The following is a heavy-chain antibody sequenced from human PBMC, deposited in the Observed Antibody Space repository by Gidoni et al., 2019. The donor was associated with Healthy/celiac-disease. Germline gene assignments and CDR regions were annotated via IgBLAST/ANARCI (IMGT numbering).Heavy chain of an antibody. Sequence: LVKLSETLSLTCTVSGGSISSSSYYWGWIRQPPGKGLEWIGSIYYSGSTYYNPSLKSRVTISVDTSKNQFSLKLSSVTAADTAVYYCARHPPWAPFSGWYPDWYFDLWGRGTLVTVSS. CDR1: GGSISSSSYY. V-gene: IGHV4-39*01. D-gene: IGHD6-19*01. J-gene: IGHJ2*01. CDR3: ARHPPWAPFSGWYPDWYFDL. CDR2: IYYSGST.